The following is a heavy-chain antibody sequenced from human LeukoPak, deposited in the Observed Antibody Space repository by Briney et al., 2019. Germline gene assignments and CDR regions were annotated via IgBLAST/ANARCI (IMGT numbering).Heavy chain of an antibody. J-gene: IGHJ3*02. D-gene: IGHD3-22*01. V-gene: IGHV4-59*08. CDR2: IYYSGST. Sequence: SETLSLTCTVSGGSISTYYWSWIRQPPGKGLEWIGYIYYSGSTNYNPSLKSRVTISVDTSKNQFSLKLSSVTAADTAVYFCARGPYSYDSSGAFDIWGQGTMVTVSS. CDR1: GGSISTYY. CDR3: ARGPYSYDSSGAFDI.